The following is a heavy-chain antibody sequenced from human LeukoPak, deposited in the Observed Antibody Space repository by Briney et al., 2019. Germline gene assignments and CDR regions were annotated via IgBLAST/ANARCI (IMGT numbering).Heavy chain of an antibody. J-gene: IGHJ3*02. D-gene: IGHD3-22*01. V-gene: IGHV4-59*08. CDR2: IYYSGST. Sequence: SETLSLTCTVSGGSISTYYWSWIRQPPGKGLEWIGYIYYSGSTNYNPSLKSRVTISVDTSKNQFSLKLSSVTAADTAVYFCARGPYSYDSSGAFDIWGQGTMVTVSS. CDR1: GGSISTYY. CDR3: ARGPYSYDSSGAFDI.